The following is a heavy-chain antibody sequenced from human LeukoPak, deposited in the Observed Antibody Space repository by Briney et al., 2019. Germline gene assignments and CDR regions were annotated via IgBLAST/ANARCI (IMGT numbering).Heavy chain of an antibody. V-gene: IGHV3-15*01. D-gene: IGHD5-18*01. CDR3: TTGRGIQLWTRNPFDP. CDR1: GFTFSNAW. CDR2: IKSKTDGGTT. J-gene: IGHJ5*02. Sequence: GGSLRLSCAASGFTFSNAWMSWVRQAPGKGREWVGRIKSKTDGGTTDYAAPVKGRFTISRDDSKNTLYLQMNSLKTEDTAVYYCTTGRGIQLWTRNPFDPWGQGTLVTVSS.